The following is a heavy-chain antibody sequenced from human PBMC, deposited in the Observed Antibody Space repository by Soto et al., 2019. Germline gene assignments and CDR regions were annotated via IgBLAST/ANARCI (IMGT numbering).Heavy chain of an antibody. CDR2: INPSIGST. CDR1: GYTFNTYN. D-gene: IGHD1-26*01. J-gene: IGHJ4*02. CDR3: ARLYSGSRLDY. V-gene: IGHV1-46*02. Sequence: QVQLVQSGAEVKKPGASVKVSCKASGYTFNTYNMYWVRQAPGQGLEWMGVINPSIGSTNYAQKSQGXXIXTXXTSTSTVYMELSTLRSDDTAVYYGARLYSGSRLDYWGQGTLVTVSS.